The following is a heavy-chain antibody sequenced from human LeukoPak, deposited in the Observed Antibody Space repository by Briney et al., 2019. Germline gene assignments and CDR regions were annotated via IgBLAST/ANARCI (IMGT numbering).Heavy chain of an antibody. Sequence: GGSLRLSCAASGFTFSSYAMSWIRQAPGKGLELISAISGSGGSTYYADSVKGRFTISRDNSKNTLYLQMNSLRAEDTAVFFFKQKTAYDILTGYQTNFDYWGQGTLVTVSS. CDR1: GFTFSSYA. CDR2: ISGSGGST. V-gene: IGHV3-23*01. J-gene: IGHJ4*02. D-gene: IGHD3-9*01. CDR3: KQKTAYDILTGYQTNFDY.